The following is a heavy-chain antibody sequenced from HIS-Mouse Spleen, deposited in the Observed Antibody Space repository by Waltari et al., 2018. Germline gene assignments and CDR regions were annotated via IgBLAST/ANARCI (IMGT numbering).Heavy chain of an antibody. CDR3: AKGFIAAAGTDY. J-gene: IGHJ4*02. V-gene: IGHV3-23*01. Sequence: EVQLLESGGGLVQPGGSLRLSCAASGFTFSSYAMSWVRQAPGKGVEWGSASRGSGGSTYYADSVKGRFTISRDNSKNTLYLQMNSLRAEDTAVYYCAKGFIAAAGTDYWGQGTLVTVSS. CDR2: SRGSGGST. CDR1: GFTFSSYA. D-gene: IGHD6-13*01.